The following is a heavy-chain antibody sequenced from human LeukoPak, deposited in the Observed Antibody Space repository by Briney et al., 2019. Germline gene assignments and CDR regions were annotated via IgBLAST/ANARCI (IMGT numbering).Heavy chain of an antibody. J-gene: IGHJ4*02. CDR2: IYYSGST. CDR3: AMLVVIGTYYFDY. Sequence: PSETLSLTCTVSGGSISSGGYYWSWIRQHPGTGLEWIGYIYYSGSTYYNPSLKSRVTISVDTSKNQFSLKLSSVTAADTAVYYCAMLVVIGTYYFDYWGQGTLVTVSS. CDR1: GGSISSGGYY. D-gene: IGHD3-22*01. V-gene: IGHV4-31*03.